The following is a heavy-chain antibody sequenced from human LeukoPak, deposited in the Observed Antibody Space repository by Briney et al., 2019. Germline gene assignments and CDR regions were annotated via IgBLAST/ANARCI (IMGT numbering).Heavy chain of an antibody. CDR3: VRGENDSSGSYYCFDY. V-gene: IGHV3-30*04. J-gene: IGHJ4*02. CDR1: GFSISTSA. D-gene: IGHD1-26*01. Sequence: GGSLRLSCAASGFSISTSAMHWVRQAPGKGLQWVAVISYDGSKEDYADSVKGRFTISRDNSKNTLYLQMSSLGDEDTAVYYCVRGENDSSGSYYCFDYWGQGTLATVSS. CDR2: ISYDGSKE.